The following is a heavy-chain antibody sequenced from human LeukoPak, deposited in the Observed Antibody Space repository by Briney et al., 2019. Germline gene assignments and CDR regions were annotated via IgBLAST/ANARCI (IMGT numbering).Heavy chain of an antibody. CDR3: ARRTYYYYYGMDV. CDR1: GGSISSYY. J-gene: IGHJ6*02. D-gene: IGHD3-16*01. V-gene: IGHV4-59*08. Sequence: SETLSLTCTVSGGSISSYYWSWIRQPPGKXLEWIGYIYYSGSTNYNPSLKSRVTISVDTSKNQFSLKLSSVTAADTAVYYCARRTYYYYYGMDVWGQGTTVTVSS. CDR2: IYYSGST.